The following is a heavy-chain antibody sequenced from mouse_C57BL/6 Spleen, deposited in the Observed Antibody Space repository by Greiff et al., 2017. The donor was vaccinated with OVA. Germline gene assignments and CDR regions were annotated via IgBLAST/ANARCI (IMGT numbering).Heavy chain of an antibody. CDR2: INYDGSST. CDR1: GFTFSDYY. Sequence: EVKVVESEGGLVQPGSSMKLSCTASGFTFSDYYMAWVRQVPEKGLEWVANINYDGSSTYYLDSLKGRFIISRDNAKNILYLQMSSLKSEDTATYYCSRAPLESVFDYWGQGTTLTVSS. CDR3: SRAPLESVFDY. V-gene: IGHV5-16*01. J-gene: IGHJ2*01.